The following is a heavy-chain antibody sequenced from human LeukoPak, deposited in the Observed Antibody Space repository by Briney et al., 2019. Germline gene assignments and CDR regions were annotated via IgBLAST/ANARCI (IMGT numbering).Heavy chain of an antibody. CDR1: GYTFTSYA. CDR2: INAGNGNT. CDR3: ARDREYQLLLPFDP. J-gene: IGHJ5*02. Sequence: ASVKVSCKASGYTFTSYAMHWVRQAPGQRLEWMGWINAGNGNTKYSQKFQGRVTITRDASASTAYKELSSLRSADTAVYYCARDREYQLLLPFDPWGQGTLVTVYS. V-gene: IGHV1-3*01. D-gene: IGHD2-2*01.